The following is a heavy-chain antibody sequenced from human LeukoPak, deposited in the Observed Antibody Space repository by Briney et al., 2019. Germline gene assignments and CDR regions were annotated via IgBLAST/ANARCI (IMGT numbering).Heavy chain of an antibody. CDR2: ISGSSSYI. D-gene: IGHD3-22*01. J-gene: IGHJ4*02. CDR3: AREWNSSAVSDY. V-gene: IGHV3-21*06. Sequence: GGSLRLSCAASGFTFSSYSMNWVRQAPGKGLEWVSSISGSSSYIYYADSVKGRFTISRDNAKNSLYLQMNSLRAEDTAVYYCAREWNSSAVSDYWGQGTLVTVSS. CDR1: GFTFSSYS.